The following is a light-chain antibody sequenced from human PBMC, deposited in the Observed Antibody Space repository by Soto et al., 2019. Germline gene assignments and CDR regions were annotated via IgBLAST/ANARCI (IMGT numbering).Light chain of an antibody. CDR2: AAS. V-gene: IGKV1-39*01. CDR3: QQSYSTPIT. CDR1: QSISSY. J-gene: IGKJ5*01. Sequence: DIQLTQSPSSRSASVGDRVTITCRASQSISSYLNWYQQKPGKAPKLLIYAASSLQSGVPSRFRGSGSGTDFTLTISSLQPEDFATYYCQQSYSTPITFGQGTRLEIK.